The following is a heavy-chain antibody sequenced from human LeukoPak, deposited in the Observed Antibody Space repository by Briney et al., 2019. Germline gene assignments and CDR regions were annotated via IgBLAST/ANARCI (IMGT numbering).Heavy chain of an antibody. CDR2: INPSGGSA. J-gene: IGHJ4*02. CDR3: ARVTSSSWYNCFDY. Sequence: ASVKVSCKASGYTFTGYYMHWVRQAPGQGLEWMGIINPSGGSASYAQKFQGGVTMTSDTSTSTVYIKLSSLRSEDTAVYYCARVTSSSWYNCFDYWGQGTLVTVSS. D-gene: IGHD6-13*01. CDR1: GYTFTGYY. V-gene: IGHV1-46*01.